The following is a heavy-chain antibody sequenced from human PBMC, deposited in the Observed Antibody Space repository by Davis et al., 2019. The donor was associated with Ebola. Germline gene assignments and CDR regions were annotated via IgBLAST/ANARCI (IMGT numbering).Heavy chain of an antibody. Sequence: GSLRLSCAVYGGSFSGYYWSWIRQPPGKGLEWIGEINHSGSTNYNPSLKSRVTISVDTSKNQFSLKLSSVTAADTAVYYCARGGVNRGAWDEYWGQGTLVTVSS. CDR1: GGSFSGYY. J-gene: IGHJ4*02. CDR3: ARGGVNRGAWDEY. V-gene: IGHV4-34*01. D-gene: IGHD3-10*01. CDR2: INHSGST.